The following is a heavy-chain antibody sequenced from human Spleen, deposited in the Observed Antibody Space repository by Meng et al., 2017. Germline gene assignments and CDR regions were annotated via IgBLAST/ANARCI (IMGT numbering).Heavy chain of an antibody. CDR1: GGTFSSYA. V-gene: IGHV1-69*10. D-gene: IGHD6-13*01. J-gene: IGHJ4*02. Sequence: QVQLVQSGAEVQTPGSSVKVSCKASGGTFSSYAISWVRQAPGQGLEWMGGIIPILGIANYAQKFQGRVTITADKSTSTAYMELSSLRSEDTAVYYCAREPAGGSADYWGQGTLVTVSS. CDR3: AREPAGGSADY. CDR2: IIPILGIA.